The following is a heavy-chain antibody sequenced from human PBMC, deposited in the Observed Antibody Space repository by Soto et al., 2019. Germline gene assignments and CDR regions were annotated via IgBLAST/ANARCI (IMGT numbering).Heavy chain of an antibody. J-gene: IGHJ4*02. D-gene: IGHD6-13*01. CDR1: GFTFSSYD. Sequence: GGSLRLSCAASGFTFSSYDMHWVRQATGKGLEWVSAIGTAGDTYYPGSVKGRFTISRENAKNSLYLQMNSLRAGDTAVYYCARSSSWYQFDYWGQGTLVTVSS. CDR3: ARSSSWYQFDY. V-gene: IGHV3-13*01. CDR2: IGTAGDT.